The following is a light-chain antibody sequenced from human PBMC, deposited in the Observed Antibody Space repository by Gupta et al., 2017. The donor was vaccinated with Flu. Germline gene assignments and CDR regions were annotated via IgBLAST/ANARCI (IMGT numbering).Light chain of an antibody. J-gene: IGLJ2*01. Sequence: RVIISCSGSTPNIGNNAVNWYQKRPGKAPKLLIYYDDLLPSGVSDRFSGSKSGTSASLAISGLQSEDEADYYCAAWDDSLDGPLFGGGTKLTVL. CDR1: TPNIGNNA. CDR3: AAWDDSLDGPL. V-gene: IGLV1-36*01. CDR2: YDD.